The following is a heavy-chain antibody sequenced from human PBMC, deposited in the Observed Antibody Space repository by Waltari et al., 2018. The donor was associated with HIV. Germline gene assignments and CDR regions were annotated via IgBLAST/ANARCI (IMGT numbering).Heavy chain of an antibody. Sequence: QVKLVDFGGGVVQPGDALRHSWAASGPRFGSVGMQWVRQAPGKGLEWVAAISNDGIKKFHADSVRGRFTISRDTSKKTLYLQMNTLKTEDTAVYFCAIDSSQVLWFGESLALWGQGTQVTVS. CDR1: GPRFGSVG. J-gene: IGHJ4*02. CDR3: AIDSSQVLWFGESLAL. V-gene: IGHV3-30*03. D-gene: IGHD3-10*01. CDR2: ISNDGIKK.